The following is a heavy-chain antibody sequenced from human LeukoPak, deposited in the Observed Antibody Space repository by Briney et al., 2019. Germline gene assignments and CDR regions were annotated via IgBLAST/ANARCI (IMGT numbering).Heavy chain of an antibody. J-gene: IGHJ3*02. Sequence: QPGGSLRLSCAASGFTFSSYGMHWVRQAPGKGLEWVAFKRYDGSNKYYADSVKGRFTISRDNSKNTLYLQMNSLRAEDTAVYYCAKVAPAIGAFDIWGQGTMVTASS. CDR1: GFTFSSYG. CDR2: KRYDGSNK. CDR3: AKVAPAIGAFDI. V-gene: IGHV3-30*02. D-gene: IGHD2-2*01.